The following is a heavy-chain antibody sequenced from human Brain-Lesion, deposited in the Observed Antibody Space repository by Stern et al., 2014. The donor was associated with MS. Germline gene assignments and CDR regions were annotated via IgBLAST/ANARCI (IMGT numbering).Heavy chain of an antibody. J-gene: IGHJ4*02. V-gene: IGHV3-9*01. CDR1: GFTFDDYA. CDR2: ISWNSGTI. CDR3: ARDITGSSAYFAY. Sequence: QLVESGGDLVQPGRSLRLSCAAFGFTFDDYAMHWVRPAPGTGLAWVAGISWNSGTIGYADSVKGRFTTSRDNAYSSLYLQINSLRPEDTALYYCARDITGSSAYFAYWGQGTLVTVSS. D-gene: IGHD1-14*01.